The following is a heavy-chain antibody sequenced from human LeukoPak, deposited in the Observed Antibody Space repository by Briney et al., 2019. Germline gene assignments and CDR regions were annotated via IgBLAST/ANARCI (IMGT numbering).Heavy chain of an antibody. CDR3: AREARGNYDILTGYYGTSGIDY. CDR1: GGSISSYY. CDR2: IYYSGST. D-gene: IGHD3-9*01. Sequence: SETLSLTCTVSGGSISSYYWSWIRQPPGKGLEWIGYIYYSGSTNYNPSLKSRATISVDTSKNQFSLKLSSVTAADTAVYYCAREARGNYDILTGYYGTSGIDYWGQGTLVTVSS. J-gene: IGHJ4*02. V-gene: IGHV4-59*01.